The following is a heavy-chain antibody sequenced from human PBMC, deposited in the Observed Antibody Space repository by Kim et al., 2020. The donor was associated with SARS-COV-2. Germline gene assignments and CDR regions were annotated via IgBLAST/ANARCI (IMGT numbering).Heavy chain of an antibody. CDR3: AKDRSSGYYYSNWFDP. CDR1: GFTFDDYA. V-gene: IGHV3-9*01. J-gene: IGHJ5*02. D-gene: IGHD3-22*01. Sequence: GGSLRLSCAASGFTFDDYAMHWVRQAPGKGLEWVSGISWNSGSIGYADSVKGRFTISRDNAKNSLYLQMNSLRAEDTALYYCAKDRSSGYYYSNWFDPWGQGTLVTVSS. CDR2: ISWNSGSI.